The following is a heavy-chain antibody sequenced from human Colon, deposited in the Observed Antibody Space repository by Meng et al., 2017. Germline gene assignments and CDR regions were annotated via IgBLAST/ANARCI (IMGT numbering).Heavy chain of an antibody. V-gene: IGHV3-20*04. Sequence: GESLKISCAASGFTFDDYGMSWVRQAPGKGLEWVSGINWNGGSTGYADSVKGRFTISRDNAKNSLYLQMNSLRAEDTALYYCARLYNEGYFDYWGQGTLVTVSS. J-gene: IGHJ4*02. CDR2: INWNGGST. CDR3: ARLYNEGYFDY. CDR1: GFTFDDYG. D-gene: IGHD5-24*01.